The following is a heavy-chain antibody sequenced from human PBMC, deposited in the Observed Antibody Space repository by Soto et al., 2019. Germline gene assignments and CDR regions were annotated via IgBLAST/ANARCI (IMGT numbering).Heavy chain of an antibody. CDR3: ATETYDFWSGDYYSYCMDV. CDR2: IYYSRSA. J-gene: IGHJ6*02. V-gene: IGHV4-31*03. D-gene: IGHD3-3*01. CDR1: GGSISSGGYY. Sequence: SETLSLTCTVSGGSISSGGYYWSWIRQHPGKGLEWIGYIYYSRSAYYNPSLKCRVTISVDTSKNQFSRKLCPVSAAATAMYHGATETYDFWSGDYYSYCMDVWGQGTMVTVSS.